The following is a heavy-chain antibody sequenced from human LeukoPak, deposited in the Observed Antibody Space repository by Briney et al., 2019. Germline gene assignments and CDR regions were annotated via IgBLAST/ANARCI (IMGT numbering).Heavy chain of an antibody. J-gene: IGHJ5*02. V-gene: IGHV3-53*01. CDR3: ALHINGDYESRFDP. Sequence: GGSLRLSCAASGFSFSSNYLSWVRQAPGKGLEGVSVMYSGGSTFYAASVKGRFTISRDNSKNTLNLQMNSLRAEDTAIYYCALHINGDYESRFDPWGQGTLVTVSS. CDR2: MYSGGST. D-gene: IGHD4-17*01. CDR1: GFSFSSNY.